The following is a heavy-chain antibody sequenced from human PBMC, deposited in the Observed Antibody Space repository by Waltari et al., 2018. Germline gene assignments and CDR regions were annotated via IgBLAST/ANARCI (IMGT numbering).Heavy chain of an antibody. CDR3: ARGSWRTFDI. CDR1: GGAFSSGPSY. Sequence: QVQLQESGPGLVKPSQTLSLTCTVPGGAFSSGPSYCSWTRQPPGKGLEWIGYIYYSGRTYYNPSLKSRVTISVDTSKNQFSLKLSSVTAADTAVYYCARGSWRTFDIWGQGTMVTVSS. V-gene: IGHV4-30-4*01. CDR2: IYYSGRT. J-gene: IGHJ3*02.